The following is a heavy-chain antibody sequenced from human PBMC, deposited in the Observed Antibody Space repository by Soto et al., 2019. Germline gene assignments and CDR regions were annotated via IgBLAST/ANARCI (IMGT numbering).Heavy chain of an antibody. CDR3: AREVHDYGDYVEYFQH. J-gene: IGHJ1*01. CDR1: GFTFSSYA. CDR2: ISGSGGST. V-gene: IGHV3-23*01. Sequence: PGGSLRLSCAASGFTFSSYAMSWVRQAPGKGLEWVSAISGSGGSTYYADSVKGRFTISRDNSKNTLYLQMNSLRAEDTAVYYCAREVHDYGDYVEYFQHWGQGTLVTVSS. D-gene: IGHD4-17*01.